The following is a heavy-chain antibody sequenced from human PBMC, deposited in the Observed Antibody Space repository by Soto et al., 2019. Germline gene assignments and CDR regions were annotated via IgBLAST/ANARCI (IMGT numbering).Heavy chain of an antibody. D-gene: IGHD6-13*01. J-gene: IGHJ4*02. CDR1: GGSISSYY. CDR2: IYYSGST. CDR3: ARVSEQQLSNPPRAYYY. V-gene: IGHV4-59*01. Sequence: SETLSLTCTVSGGSISSYYWSWIRQPPGKGLEWIGYIYYSGSTNYNPSLKSRVTISVDTSKNQFSLELRSLRSDDTAVYYCARVSEQQLSNPPRAYYYWGQGTLVTVSS.